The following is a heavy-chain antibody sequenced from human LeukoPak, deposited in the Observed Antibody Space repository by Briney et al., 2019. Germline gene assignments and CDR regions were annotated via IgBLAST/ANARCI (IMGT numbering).Heavy chain of an antibody. Sequence: GGSLRFSCAASGFTFSSYWMSWVRQAPGKGLEWVANIKQDGSEKYYVDSVKGRFTISRDNAKNSLYLQMNSLRAEDTAVYYCARGQWLAPGSAFDIWGQGTMVTVSS. V-gene: IGHV3-7*01. D-gene: IGHD6-19*01. CDR3: ARGQWLAPGSAFDI. CDR2: IKQDGSEK. CDR1: GFTFSSYW. J-gene: IGHJ3*02.